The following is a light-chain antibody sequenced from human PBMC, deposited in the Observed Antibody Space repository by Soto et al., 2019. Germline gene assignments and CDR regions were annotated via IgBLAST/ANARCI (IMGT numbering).Light chain of an antibody. CDR2: AAS. CDR1: QRISNH. J-gene: IGKJ1*01. Sequence: SELISSPSFPSAXVEDXAIIXXRASQRISNHLNWYQQKPGKAPKLLIFAASSLQSGVPSRFSGSRSGPDFTLTISSLQPEDFASYYCHQSYSRPPTLGQGPEVDI. V-gene: IGKV1-39*01. CDR3: HQSYSRPPT.